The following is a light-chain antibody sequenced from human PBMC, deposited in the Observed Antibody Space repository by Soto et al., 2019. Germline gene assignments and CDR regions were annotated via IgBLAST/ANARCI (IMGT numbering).Light chain of an antibody. Sequence: TQSPSTLSGSVGDRATLSCRASQSVNSTFLAWYQQKPGQAPRLLIHGASSRATGIPDRFSGSGSGTDFTLTISGLEPEDFAVYYCQQYGRPFGQGTKVYIK. J-gene: IGKJ1*01. CDR2: GAS. CDR1: QSVNSTF. CDR3: QQYGRP. V-gene: IGKV3-20*01.